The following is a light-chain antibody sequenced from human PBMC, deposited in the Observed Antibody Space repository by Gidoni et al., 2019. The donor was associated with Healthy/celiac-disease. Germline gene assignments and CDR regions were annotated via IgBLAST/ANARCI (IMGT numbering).Light chain of an antibody. Sequence: DIQMTQSPSSLSASVGDRVTITCRASQSISSYLNWYQQKPGKAPKLLIYAASSLQSGVPSRFSGSGSGTDFTLTISSLQPEEFATYYCQQSYSTPRECSFGQGTKLEIK. V-gene: IGKV1-39*01. CDR2: AAS. CDR1: QSISSY. CDR3: QQSYSTPRECS. J-gene: IGKJ2*04.